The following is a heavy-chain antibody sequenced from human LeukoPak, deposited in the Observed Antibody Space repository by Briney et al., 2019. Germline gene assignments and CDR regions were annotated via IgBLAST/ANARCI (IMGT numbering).Heavy chain of an antibody. D-gene: IGHD7-27*01. CDR3: ARLTGDKIAFDY. CDR2: INPNSGGA. CDR1: GYTFTGYY. J-gene: IGHJ4*02. Sequence: ASVKVSCKASGYTFTGYYMHWVRQAPGQGLEWMGRINPNSGGANYAQKLQGRVTMTTDTSTSTAYMELRSLRSDDTAVYYCARLTGDKIAFDYWGQGTLVTVSS. V-gene: IGHV1-2*06.